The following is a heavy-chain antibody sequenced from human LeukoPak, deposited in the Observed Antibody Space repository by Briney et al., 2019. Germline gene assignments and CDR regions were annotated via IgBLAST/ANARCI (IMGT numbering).Heavy chain of an antibody. V-gene: IGHV1-69*01. D-gene: IGHD6-6*01. Sequence: SVKVSCKASGGTFSSYAISWVRQAPGQGLEWMGGIIPIFGTANYAQKFQGRVTITADESTSTAYMELSSLRSEDTAVYYCARDGTSIAIPPDAFDIWGQGTMVTVS. CDR3: ARDGTSIAIPPDAFDI. CDR1: GGTFSSYA. CDR2: IIPIFGTA. J-gene: IGHJ3*02.